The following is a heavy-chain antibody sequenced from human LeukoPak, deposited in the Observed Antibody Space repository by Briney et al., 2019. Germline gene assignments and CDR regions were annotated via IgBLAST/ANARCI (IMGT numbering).Heavy chain of an antibody. CDR1: GFTFTNFA. CDR2: ISGSGHSS. CDR3: AKGQKWELPLDY. J-gene: IGHJ4*02. V-gene: IGHV3-23*01. D-gene: IGHD1-26*01. Sequence: GSLRLSCAASGFTFTNFAMTWVRQAPEKGLEWVSAISGSGHSSYYTDSVKGRFTISRDNSKNTLYLQMNSLRAEDTAVYYCAKGQKWELPLDYWGQGTLVTVSS.